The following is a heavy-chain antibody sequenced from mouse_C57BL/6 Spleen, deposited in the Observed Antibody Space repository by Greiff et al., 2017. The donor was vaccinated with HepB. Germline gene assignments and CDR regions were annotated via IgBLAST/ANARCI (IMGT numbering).Heavy chain of an antibody. Sequence: LQESGAELVRPGASVKLSCKASGYTFTDYYINWVKQRPGQGLEWIARIYPGSGNTYYNEKFKGKATLTAEKSSSTAYMQLSSLTSEDSAVYFCARTGTGAMDYWGQGTSVTVSS. CDR2: IYPGSGNT. CDR1: GYTFTDYY. V-gene: IGHV1-76*01. CDR3: ARTGTGAMDY. D-gene: IGHD4-1*01. J-gene: IGHJ4*01.